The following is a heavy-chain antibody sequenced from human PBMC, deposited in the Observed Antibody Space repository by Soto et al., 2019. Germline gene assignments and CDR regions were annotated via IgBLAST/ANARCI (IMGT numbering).Heavy chain of an antibody. Sequence: QVQLVQSGGEVKKPGASVKVSCKASGYTFTSYGISWVRQAPGQGLEWMGWINAYNGNTNYAQKVQGRVTMTTATSTSTAYMELRSLRSDVTAVYYCARDVGYGLIDGWGQGTLVTVSS. CDR2: INAYNGNT. CDR3: ARDVGYGLIDG. J-gene: IGHJ4*02. D-gene: IGHD5-18*01. V-gene: IGHV1-18*01. CDR1: GYTFTSYG.